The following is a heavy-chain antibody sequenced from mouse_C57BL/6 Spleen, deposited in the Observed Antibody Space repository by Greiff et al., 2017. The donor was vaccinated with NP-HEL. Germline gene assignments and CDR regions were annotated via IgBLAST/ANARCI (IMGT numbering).Heavy chain of an antibody. Sequence: QVQLQQSGPELVKPGASVKMSCKASGYTFTDYNMHWVKQTPVHGLEWIGAIDPETGGTAYNQKFKGKAILTADKSSSTAYMELRSLTSEDSAVYYCTRNGEGAWFAYWGQGTLVTVYA. CDR3: TRNGEGAWFAY. V-gene: IGHV1-15*01. J-gene: IGHJ3*01. CDR2: IDPETGGT. CDR1: GYTFTDYN.